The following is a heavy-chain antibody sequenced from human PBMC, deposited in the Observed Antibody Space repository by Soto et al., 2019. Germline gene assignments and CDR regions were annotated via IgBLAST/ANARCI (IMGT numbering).Heavy chain of an antibody. CDR3: VGGGTPVDY. J-gene: IGHJ4*02. CDR2: ISAYNGNT. Sequence: QVHLVQSGAEVKKPGASVKVSCTASGYTFTNFGISWVRQAPGQGLEWMGWISAYNGNTNYAQKXQXRXTXXTDTSTCTASMGLRGLGSDDTAVYYCVGGGTPVDYWGQGTLVTVSS. CDR1: GYTFTNFG. V-gene: IGHV1-18*01. D-gene: IGHD3-16*01.